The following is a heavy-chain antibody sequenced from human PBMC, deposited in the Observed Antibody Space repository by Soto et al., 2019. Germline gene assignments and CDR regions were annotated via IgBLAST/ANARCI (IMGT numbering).Heavy chain of an antibody. CDR1: GYTFAAYY. J-gene: IGHJ6*03. D-gene: IGHD2-2*01. CDR3: ARSIVPGAPMDV. Sequence: QVQLVQSGAEVKTPGASVTVSCKTSGYTFAAYYVHWVRQAPGQGLEWMGWIYPNSGATNYAQKFQDRVTVASDTSISSAYMELTRLTSDDTAVSYCARSIVPGAPMDVCGEGTPVTVSS. V-gene: IGHV1-2*02. CDR2: IYPNSGAT.